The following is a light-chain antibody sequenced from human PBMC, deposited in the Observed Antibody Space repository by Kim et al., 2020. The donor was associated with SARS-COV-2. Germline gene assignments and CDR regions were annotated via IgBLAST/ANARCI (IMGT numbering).Light chain of an antibody. CDR3: QAWDSSTAV. CDR2: EDS. J-gene: IGLJ2*01. CDR1: KLGDKY. Sequence: SLPPGQTASFTCSGDKLGDKYAGWYQQKPGQSPVLVISEDSKRPSGIPERFSGSKSGNTATLTISGTQAMDEADYYCQAWDSSTAVFGGGTKVTVL. V-gene: IGLV3-1*01.